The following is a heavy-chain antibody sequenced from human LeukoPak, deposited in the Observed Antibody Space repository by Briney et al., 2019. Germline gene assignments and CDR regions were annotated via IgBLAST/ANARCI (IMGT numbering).Heavy chain of an antibody. Sequence: GGSLRLSCAASGFIFSSYGMHWVRQAPGKGLEWVALISYDGSDKYYADSVKGRFTISRDNSKNTLYLQMNSLRAEDTAVYYCAKDRGLIAYYFDYWGQGTLVTVSS. V-gene: IGHV3-30*18. J-gene: IGHJ4*02. D-gene: IGHD3-16*01. CDR1: GFIFSSYG. CDR3: AKDRGLIAYYFDY. CDR2: ISYDGSDK.